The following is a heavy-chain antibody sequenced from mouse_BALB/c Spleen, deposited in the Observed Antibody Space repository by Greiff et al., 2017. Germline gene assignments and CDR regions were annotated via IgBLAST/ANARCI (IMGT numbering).Heavy chain of an antibody. CDR3: ARDWDGYRAMDY. J-gene: IGHJ4*01. D-gene: IGHD1-2*01. V-gene: IGHV5-6-3*01. CDR2: INSNGGST. Sequence: DVMLVESGGGLVQPGGSLKLSCAASGFTFSSYGMSWVRQTPDKRLELVATINSNGGSTYYPDSVKGRFTISRDNAKNTLYLQMSSLKSEDTAMYYCARDWDGYRAMDYWGQGTSVTVSS. CDR1: GFTFSSYG.